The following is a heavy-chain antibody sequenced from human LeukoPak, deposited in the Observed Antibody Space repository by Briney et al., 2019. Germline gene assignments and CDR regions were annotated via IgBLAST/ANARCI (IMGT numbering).Heavy chain of an antibody. V-gene: IGHV3-30*14. J-gene: IGHJ4*02. CDR3: ARPGGGYYFDY. Sequence: QPGRSLRLSCAASGFTFSNFAMHWVRQAPGKGLEWVALISYDGSNKYYADSVKGRFTISRDNSKNTLYLQMNSLRAEDTAVYYCARPGGGYYFDYWGQGTLVTVSS. D-gene: IGHD3-10*01. CDR2: ISYDGSNK. CDR1: GFTFSNFA.